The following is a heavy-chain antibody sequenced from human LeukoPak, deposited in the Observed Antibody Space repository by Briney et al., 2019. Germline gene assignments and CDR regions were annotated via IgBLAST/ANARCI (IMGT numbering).Heavy chain of an antibody. CDR3: ARDGRYSSSWHQYYYYMDV. D-gene: IGHD6-13*01. V-gene: IGHV3-30-3*01. J-gene: IGHJ6*03. CDR2: ISYDGSNK. CDR1: GFTFSSYA. Sequence: GGSLRLSCAASGFTFSSYAMHWVRQAPGKRLEWVAVISYDGSNKYYADSVKGRFTISRDNSKNTLYLQMNSLRAEDTAVYYCARDGRYSSSWHQYYYYMDVWGKGTTVTVSS.